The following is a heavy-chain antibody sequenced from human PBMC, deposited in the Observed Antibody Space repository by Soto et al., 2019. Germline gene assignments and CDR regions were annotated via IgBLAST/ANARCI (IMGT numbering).Heavy chain of an antibody. CDR2: INHSGST. CDR1: GGSFSGYY. Sequence: SETLSLTCAVYGGSFSGYYWSWIRQPPGKGLEWIGEINHSGSTNYNPSLKSRVTISVDTSKNQSSLKLSSVTAADTAVYYCARGRRVVVTATYGMDVWSQGTTVTVSS. J-gene: IGHJ6*02. CDR3: ARGRRVVVTATYGMDV. V-gene: IGHV4-34*01. D-gene: IGHD2-21*02.